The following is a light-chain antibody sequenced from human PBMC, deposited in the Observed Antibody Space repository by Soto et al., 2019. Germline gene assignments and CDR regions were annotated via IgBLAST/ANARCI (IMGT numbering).Light chain of an antibody. Sequence: EIVLTQSPATLSLSPGERATLSCRASQSVSSYLVWYQQKPGQAPRLLIYDASTRATGIPGRFSGSGSGTDFTLTISSPEPEDVAVYYCQQRSKWPLTFGGGTRVDIK. CDR3: QQRSKWPLT. CDR1: QSVSSY. J-gene: IGKJ4*01. V-gene: IGKV3-11*01. CDR2: DAS.